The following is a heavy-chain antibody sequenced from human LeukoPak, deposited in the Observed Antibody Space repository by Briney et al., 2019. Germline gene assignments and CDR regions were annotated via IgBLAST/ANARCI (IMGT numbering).Heavy chain of an antibody. V-gene: IGHV1-69*13. CDR2: IIPIFGTA. CDR1: GGTFSSYA. J-gene: IGHJ3*02. CDR3: AREAAPYYYDSSGYYLRGAFDI. D-gene: IGHD3-22*01. Sequence: GASVNVSCKASGGTFSSYAISWVRQAPGQGLEWMGGIIPIFGTANYAQKFQGRVTITADESTSTTYMELSSLRSEDTAVYYCAREAAPYYYDSSGYYLRGAFDIWGQGTMVTVSS.